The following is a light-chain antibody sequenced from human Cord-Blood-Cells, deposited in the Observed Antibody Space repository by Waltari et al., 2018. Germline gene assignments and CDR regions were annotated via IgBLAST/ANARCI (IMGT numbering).Light chain of an antibody. Sequence: QSALTQPRSVSASPGQSVTISCTRTSSDVGGYTYVHWYQQLPRKAPKPMIYDVSKRPSGVPDRFSGSKSGNTASLTISGLQAEDEADYYCCSYAGSYTWVFGGGTKLTVL. CDR2: DVS. CDR3: CSYAGSYTWV. V-gene: IGLV2-11*01. J-gene: IGLJ3*02. CDR1: SSDVGGYTY.